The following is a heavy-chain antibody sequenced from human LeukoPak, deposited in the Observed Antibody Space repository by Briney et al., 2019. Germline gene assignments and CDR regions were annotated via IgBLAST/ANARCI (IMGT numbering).Heavy chain of an antibody. CDR1: GYTFTSYG. V-gene: IGHV1-18*04. D-gene: IGHD6-13*01. Sequence: EASVKVSCTASGYTFTSYGISWVRQAPGQGLERMGWISAYNGNTNYAQKLQGRVTMTTDTSTSTAYMELRSLRSDDTAVYYCARAGQQLVLFDYWGQGTLVTVSS. CDR2: ISAYNGNT. CDR3: ARAGQQLVLFDY. J-gene: IGHJ4*02.